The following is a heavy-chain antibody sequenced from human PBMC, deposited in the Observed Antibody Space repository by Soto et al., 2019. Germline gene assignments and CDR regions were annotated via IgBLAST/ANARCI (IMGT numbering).Heavy chain of an antibody. D-gene: IGHD1-7*01. CDR3: ARGGTGITETTELHP. CDR1: GGSISSYY. V-gene: IGHV4-4*07. J-gene: IGHJ5*02. Sequence: SETLSLTCTVSGGSISSYYWSWIRQPAGKGLEWIGRIYTSGSTNYNPTLKSRVTMSVDTSKNQFSLKLSSVTAADTAVYYCARGGTGITETTELHPSGQGTMVTVSS. CDR2: IYTSGST.